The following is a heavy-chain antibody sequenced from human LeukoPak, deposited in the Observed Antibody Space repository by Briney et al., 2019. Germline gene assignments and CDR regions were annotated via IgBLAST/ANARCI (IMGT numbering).Heavy chain of an antibody. CDR1: GYTFTNYY. Sequence: ASVKVSCKASGYTFTNYYMHWVRQGPGLGFEWMGWINPKRGGTSYPQKFQGRLTMTRDTSISTAYMELSRLGSDDTAVYYCVPSANYYYFDYWGQGTLVTVSS. CDR2: INPKRGGT. CDR3: VPSANYYYFDY. V-gene: IGHV1-2*02. J-gene: IGHJ4*02. D-gene: IGHD4/OR15-4a*01.